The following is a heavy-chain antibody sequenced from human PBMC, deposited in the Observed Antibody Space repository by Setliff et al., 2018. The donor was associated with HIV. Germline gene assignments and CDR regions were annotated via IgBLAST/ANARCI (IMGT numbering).Heavy chain of an antibody. CDR1: GFSLRTGGVG. CDR3: AHNINWGSDWYFDL. CDR2: IYWDDDK. Sequence: SGPTLVNPTQTLTLTCSFSGFSLRTGGVGVGWIRQLPGKALEWLALIYWDDDKRYSPSLKSRLTITKGTSKNQVVLTMTNMDPVDTATYYCAHNINWGSDWYFDLWGRGTLVTVSS. V-gene: IGHV2-5*02. J-gene: IGHJ2*01. D-gene: IGHD7-27*01.